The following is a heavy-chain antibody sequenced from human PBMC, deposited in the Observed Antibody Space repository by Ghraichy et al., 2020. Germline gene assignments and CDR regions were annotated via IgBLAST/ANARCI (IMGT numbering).Heavy chain of an antibody. V-gene: IGHV3-30*04. CDR1: GFSISNYG. J-gene: IGHJ3*01. Sequence: GGSPRLSCAGSGFSISNYGMHWVRQAPGKGLEWVAFFSYSGNNANYADSVKGRFTISRDTSNNTLYLHVNSLRAEDAAVYYCARGFYYSGSGASFEVWGQGTAVTVSS. D-gene: IGHD3-10*01. CDR2: FSYSGNNA. CDR3: ARGFYYSGSGASFEV.